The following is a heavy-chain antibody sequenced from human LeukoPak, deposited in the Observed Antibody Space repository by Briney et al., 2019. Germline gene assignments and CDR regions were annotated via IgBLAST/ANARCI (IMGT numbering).Heavy chain of an antibody. Sequence: GASVKVSCKASGYTFTSYGISWVRQAPGQGLEWMGWISAYSGGTNYAQRFQGRVTMSTDTSTDTAYMELRSLKSEDTAVYYCARNAFKTSSENYFDFWGRGTLVTVSS. V-gene: IGHV1-18*01. D-gene: IGHD3-3*02. CDR2: ISAYSGGT. J-gene: IGHJ4*02. CDR1: GYTFTSYG. CDR3: ARNAFKTSSENYFDF.